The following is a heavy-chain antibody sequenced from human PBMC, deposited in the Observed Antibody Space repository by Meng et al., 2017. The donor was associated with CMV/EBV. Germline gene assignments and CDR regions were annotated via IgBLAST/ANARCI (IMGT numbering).Heavy chain of an antibody. CDR3: ARDVGVTGYGMDV. J-gene: IGHJ6*02. Sequence: GESLKISCAASGFTFSSYWMSWVRQAPGKGLEWVANIKQDGSEKYYVDSVKGRFTISRDNAKNSLYLQMNSLRAEDTAVYYCARDVGVTGYGMDVWGQGTTVTVSS. V-gene: IGHV3-7*01. CDR2: IKQDGSEK. D-gene: IGHD2-8*02. CDR1: GFTFSSYW.